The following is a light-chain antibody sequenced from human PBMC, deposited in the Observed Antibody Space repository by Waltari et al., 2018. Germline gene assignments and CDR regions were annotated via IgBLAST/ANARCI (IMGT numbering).Light chain of an antibody. J-gene: IGLJ2*01. Sequence: SSELTQDPAVSVALGQTVRSTCQGDRLRSHSASWYQQKPGQAPVLVIYGKNNRPSGIPDRFSGSSSGNTASLTITGAQAEDEADYYCNSRDSSGNHVVFGGGTKLTVL. CDR2: GKN. CDR1: RLRSHS. CDR3: NSRDSSGNHVV. V-gene: IGLV3-19*01.